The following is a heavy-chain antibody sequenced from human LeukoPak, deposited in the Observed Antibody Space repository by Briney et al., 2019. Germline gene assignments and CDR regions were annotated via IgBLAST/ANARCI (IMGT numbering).Heavy chain of an antibody. V-gene: IGHV3-7*01. D-gene: IGHD3-22*01. Sequence: GGSLRLSCAASGFTFSTYWMSWVRQAPGKGLEWVANIKEDGSEKYYGDSVKGRFTISRDNTKNSLYLQMNSLRAEDAAVYYCARDSSGYQWGQGALVTVSS. J-gene: IGHJ4*02. CDR2: IKEDGSEK. CDR1: GFTFSTYW. CDR3: ARDSSGYQ.